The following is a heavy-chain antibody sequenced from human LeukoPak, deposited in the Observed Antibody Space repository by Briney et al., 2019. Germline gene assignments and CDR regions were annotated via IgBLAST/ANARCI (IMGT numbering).Heavy chain of an antibody. CDR1: GFPFSSYN. V-gene: IGHV3-21*01. CDR2: ISSRSSDI. D-gene: IGHD2-21*01. Sequence: GSLRLSCAASGFPFSSYNMNWVRQAPGKGLEWVSSISSRSSDIYYADSVKGRFTISRDNAKNSLYLQMNSLRAEDTAVYYCARGGEHFDYWGQGTLVTVSS. J-gene: IGHJ4*02. CDR3: ARGGEHFDY.